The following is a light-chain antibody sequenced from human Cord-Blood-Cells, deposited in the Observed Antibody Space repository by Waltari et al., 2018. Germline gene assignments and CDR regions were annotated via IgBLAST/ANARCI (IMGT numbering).Light chain of an antibody. V-gene: IGKV3-15*01. CDR3: QQYNNWPPYT. CDR2: GAS. Sequence: EIVMTPSPATLSVSPGERPTLSCRASQSVSSNLAWYQQKPGQAPRLLIYGASTRATGIPARFSGSGSGTEFTLTISSLQSEDFAVYYCQQYNNWPPYTFGQGTKLEIK. J-gene: IGKJ2*01. CDR1: QSVSSN.